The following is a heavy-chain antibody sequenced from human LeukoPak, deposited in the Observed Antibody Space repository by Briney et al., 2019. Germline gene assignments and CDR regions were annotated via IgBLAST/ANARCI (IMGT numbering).Heavy chain of an antibody. Sequence: GESLKISCAASGFTFSTYAMTWVRQAPGKGLEWVSLISGTGGSTYYADSVKGRFTISRDNSKNTLYLQMNSLRAEDTAVYYCAKDYEPLVGVHRWGDWFDPWGQGTLVTVSS. D-gene: IGHD1-26*01. J-gene: IGHJ5*02. V-gene: IGHV3-23*01. CDR2: ISGTGGST. CDR3: AKDYEPLVGVHRWGDWFDP. CDR1: GFTFSTYA.